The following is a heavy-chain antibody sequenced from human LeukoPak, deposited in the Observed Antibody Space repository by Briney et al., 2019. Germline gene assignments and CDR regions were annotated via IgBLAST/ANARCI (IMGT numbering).Heavy chain of an antibody. CDR2: IIPILGIA. V-gene: IGHV1-69*04. D-gene: IGHD4-23*01. CDR1: GYTLTELS. J-gene: IGHJ4*02. CDR3: ARDGEDYGGSHFDY. Sequence: SVKVSCKVSGYTLTELSMHWVRQAPGQGLEWMGRIIPILGIANYAQKFQGRVTIAADKSTSTAYMELSSLRSEDTAVYYCARDGEDYGGSHFDYWGQGTLVTVSS.